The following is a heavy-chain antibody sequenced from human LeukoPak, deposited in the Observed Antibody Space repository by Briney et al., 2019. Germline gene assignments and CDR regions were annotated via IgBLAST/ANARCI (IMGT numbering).Heavy chain of an antibody. J-gene: IGHJ4*02. D-gene: IGHD3-3*02. V-gene: IGHV3-48*02. CDR1: GGTFNTYT. Sequence: VASVKVSCTTSGGTFNTYTLNWVRQAPGKGLEWVSYISDTSYTIYYADSVKGRFTISRDNAKNSLYLQMSRLRDEDTAVYYCARAFLGGDYWGQGTLVTVSS. CDR3: ARAFLGGDY. CDR2: ISDTSYTI.